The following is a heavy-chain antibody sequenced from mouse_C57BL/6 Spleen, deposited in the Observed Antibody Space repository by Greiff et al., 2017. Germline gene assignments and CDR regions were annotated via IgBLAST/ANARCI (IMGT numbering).Heavy chain of an antibody. CDR3: ARSGDYPWFAY. CDR2: INPNNGGT. V-gene: IGHV1-22*01. Sequence: VQLKESGPELVKPGASVKMSCKASGYTFTDYNMHWVKQSHGKSLEWIGYINPNNGGTSYNQKFKGKATLTVNKSSSTAYMELRSLTSEDSAVYYCARSGDYPWFAYWGQGTLVTVSA. D-gene: IGHD2-4*01. CDR1: GYTFTDYN. J-gene: IGHJ3*01.